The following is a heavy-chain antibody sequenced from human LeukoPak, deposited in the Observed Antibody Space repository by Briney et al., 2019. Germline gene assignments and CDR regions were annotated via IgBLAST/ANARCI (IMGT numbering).Heavy chain of an antibody. J-gene: IGHJ4*02. V-gene: IGHV3-23*01. CDR1: GFTFSSYA. CDR2: ISGSGGNT. Sequence: PGGSLRLSCAASGFTFSSYAMSWVRQAPGKGLEWVSAISGSGGNTYYADSVKGRFTISRDNSKNTLYLQMNSLRAEDTAVYYCATLGPYSSGWPPFDYWGQGTLVTVSS. D-gene: IGHD6-19*01. CDR3: ATLGPYSSGWPPFDY.